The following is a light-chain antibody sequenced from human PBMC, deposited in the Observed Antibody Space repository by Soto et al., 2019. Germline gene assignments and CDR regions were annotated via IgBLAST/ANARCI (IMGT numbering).Light chain of an antibody. Sequence: EIVMTQSPAILSVSPGERATLSCRASQTIGSNLAWYQQKPGQPPRLLMYGASSRATGVPDRFSGSGSGTDFTLTISRLEPEDFAVYYCQQYGSSPWTFGQGTKVDI. J-gene: IGKJ1*01. CDR1: QTIGSN. CDR3: QQYGSSPWT. V-gene: IGKV3-20*01. CDR2: GAS.